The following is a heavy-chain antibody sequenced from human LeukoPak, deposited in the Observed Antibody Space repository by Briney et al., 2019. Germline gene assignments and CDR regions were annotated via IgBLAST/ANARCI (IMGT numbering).Heavy chain of an antibody. CDR3: AREGKKAHYYGSGSYYNRAFDY. Sequence: PSEALSLTCAVYGGSFSGYYWSWIRQPPGKGLEWIGEINHSGSTNYNPSLKSRVTISVGTSKNQFPLKLSSVTAADTAVYYCAREGKKAHYYGSGSYYNRAFDYWGQGTLVTVPS. CDR2: INHSGST. V-gene: IGHV4-34*01. D-gene: IGHD3-10*01. CDR1: GGSFSGYY. J-gene: IGHJ4*02.